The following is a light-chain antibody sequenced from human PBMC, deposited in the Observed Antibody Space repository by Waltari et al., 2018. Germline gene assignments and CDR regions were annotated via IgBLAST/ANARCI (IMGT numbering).Light chain of an antibody. CDR3: QQYNHWPPEVT. CDR1: QSVRTN. V-gene: IGKV3-15*01. Sequence: EIVLTQSPATLSVSPGESATLSCRASQSVRTNLAWYQQKPGQAPRLLIYGASNRATGIPARFSCSGSGTEFTLTIRSLQSEDFALYHIQQYNHWPPEVTFGPGTKVDIK. CDR2: GAS. J-gene: IGKJ3*01.